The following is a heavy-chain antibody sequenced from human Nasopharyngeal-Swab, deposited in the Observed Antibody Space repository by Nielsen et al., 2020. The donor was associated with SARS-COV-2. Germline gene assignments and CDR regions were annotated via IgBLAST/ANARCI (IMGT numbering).Heavy chain of an antibody. V-gene: IGHV1-2*02. J-gene: IGHJ5*02. Sequence: ASVKVSCKASGYTFTGYYMHWVRQAPGQGLEWMGWIHPNSGGTNYAQKFQGRVTMTRDTSISTAYMELSRLRSDDTAVYYCARDLSWDNWFDPWGQGTLVTVSS. CDR3: ARDLSWDNWFDP. D-gene: IGHD6-13*01. CDR2: IHPNSGGT. CDR1: GYTFTGYY.